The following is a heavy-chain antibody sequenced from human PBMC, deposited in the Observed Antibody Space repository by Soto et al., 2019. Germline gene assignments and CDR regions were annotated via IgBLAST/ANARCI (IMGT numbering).Heavy chain of an antibody. CDR3: AHSKYSRSAFDY. CDR1: GFPLSTSDVG. CDR2: IYWDDDK. Sequence: SGPTLESPTHTLTLTCTFAGFPLSTSDVGVGWIRQPPGKALEWLAIIYWDDDKRYSPSLKSRLTITKDTSKNQVVLTVTNMDPVDTATYYCAHSKYSRSAFDYWGQGTLVTGSS. J-gene: IGHJ4*02. D-gene: IGHD6-6*01. V-gene: IGHV2-5*02.